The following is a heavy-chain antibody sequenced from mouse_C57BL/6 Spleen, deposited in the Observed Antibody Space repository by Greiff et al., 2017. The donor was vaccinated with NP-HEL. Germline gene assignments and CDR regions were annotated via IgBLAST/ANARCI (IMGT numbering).Heavy chain of an antibody. J-gene: IGHJ2*01. D-gene: IGHD1-1*01. CDR3: ARLTTVVSYYFDY. CDR1: GFTFSSYG. V-gene: IGHV5-6*01. CDR2: ISSGGSYT. Sequence: EVHLVESGGDLVKPGGSLKLSCAASGFTFSSYGMSWVRQTPDKRLEWVATISSGGSYTYYPDSVKGRFTISRDNAKNTRYLQMSSLKSEDTAMYYCARLTTVVSYYFDYWGQGTTLTVSS.